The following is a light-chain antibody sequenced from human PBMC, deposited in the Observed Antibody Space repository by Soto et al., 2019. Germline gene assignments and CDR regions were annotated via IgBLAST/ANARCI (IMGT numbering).Light chain of an antibody. V-gene: IGKV3-20*01. Sequence: EFVLTQSPATLSLSPGERATLSCRASQSVSSYLAWYQQKPGQAPRLLIYGASRRATGIPDRFSGRESGTDFTLTITTLEPEDSAVYFCQQYASSLTFGQGTKVDIK. J-gene: IGKJ1*01. CDR3: QQYASSLT. CDR1: QSVSSY. CDR2: GAS.